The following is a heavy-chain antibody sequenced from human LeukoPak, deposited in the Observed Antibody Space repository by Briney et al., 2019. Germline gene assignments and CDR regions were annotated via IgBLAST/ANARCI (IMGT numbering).Heavy chain of an antibody. J-gene: IGHJ3*02. CDR2: IYSGGST. D-gene: IGHD3-10*01. V-gene: IGHV3-53*05. CDR3: AKDGLWFGELWDAFDI. CDR1: GFTVSSNY. Sequence: PGGSLRLSCAASGFTVSSNYMSWVRQAPGKGREWVSVIYSGGSTDYADSVKGRLTISRDNSKNTLYLQMNSLRAEDTAVYYCAKDGLWFGELWDAFDIWGQGTMVTVSS.